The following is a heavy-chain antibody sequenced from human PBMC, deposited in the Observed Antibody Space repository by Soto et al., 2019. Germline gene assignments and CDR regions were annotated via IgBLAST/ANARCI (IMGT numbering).Heavy chain of an antibody. Sequence: QVQLVESGGGVVQPGRSLGLSCVASGFTFSSYAMHWVRQAPGKGLEWVAVISYDGSNKYYADSVKGRFTISRDNSKNTLYLQMNSLRAEDTAVYYCARDPSTYYDSSGYLYWGQGTLVTVSS. V-gene: IGHV3-30-3*01. CDR1: GFTFSSYA. CDR2: ISYDGSNK. D-gene: IGHD3-22*01. CDR3: ARDPSTYYDSSGYLY. J-gene: IGHJ4*02.